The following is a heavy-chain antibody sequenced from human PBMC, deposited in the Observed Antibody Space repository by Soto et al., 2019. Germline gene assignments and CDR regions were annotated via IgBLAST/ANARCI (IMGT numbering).Heavy chain of an antibody. V-gene: IGHV1-18*01. D-gene: IGHD2-15*01. CDR3: ARDIVVVVAATFPFDY. Sequence: QVQLVQSGAEVKKPGASVKVSCKASGYTFTSYGISWVRQAPGQGLEWMGWISAYNGNTNYAQKLQGRVTMTTDTSTSTAYMDLRSLRSADTAVYYCARDIVVVVAATFPFDYWGQGTLVTVSS. J-gene: IGHJ4*02. CDR2: ISAYNGNT. CDR1: GYTFTSYG.